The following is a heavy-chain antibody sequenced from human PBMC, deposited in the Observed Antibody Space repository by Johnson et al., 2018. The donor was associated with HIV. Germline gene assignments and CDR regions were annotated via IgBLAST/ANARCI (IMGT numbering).Heavy chain of an antibody. CDR1: GFTFSRYA. J-gene: IGHJ3*02. CDR3: VRGNRVVDHAFDI. Sequence: QVQLVESGGGVVQPGRSLRLSCAASGFTFSRYAMHWVRQAPGKGLEWVAVISYDGSNKYYEDSVKGRFTISRDNSKNTLYLQMNSLRAEDTAVYYCVRGNRVVDHAFDIWGQGTMVTVSS. V-gene: IGHV3-30-3*01. D-gene: IGHD2-15*01. CDR2: ISYDGSNK.